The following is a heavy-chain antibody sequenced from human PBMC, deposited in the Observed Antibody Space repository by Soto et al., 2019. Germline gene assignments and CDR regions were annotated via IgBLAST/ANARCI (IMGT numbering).Heavy chain of an antibody. Sequence: EVQLVESGGGLVRPGGSLRLSCGASGFPFSNAWMNWVRQAPGKGLEWVGRIKSKRDSETTDYAAPVKGRFTISRDDSRNTVYLQMNSLKTEDPAVYYCATSVVVAGTVDYWGQGTLVTVSS. D-gene: IGHD2-15*01. CDR1: GFPFSNAW. CDR3: ATSVVVAGTVDY. CDR2: IKSKRDSETT. V-gene: IGHV3-15*07. J-gene: IGHJ4*02.